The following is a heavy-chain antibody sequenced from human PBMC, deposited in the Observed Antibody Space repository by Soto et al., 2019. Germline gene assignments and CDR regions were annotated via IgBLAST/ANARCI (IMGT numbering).Heavy chain of an antibody. Sequence: QVQLQQWGAGLLKPSETLSLTCAVYGGSFSGYYWTWIRRPPGTGLEWIGEINPGGSTYYNPSLKSRVTISVDTSKNQFSLKLTSVTAADTAVYYCARDKITGLFDYWGQGTLVTVSS. CDR3: ARDKITGLFDY. V-gene: IGHV4-34*01. CDR2: INPGGST. D-gene: IGHD2-8*02. J-gene: IGHJ4*02. CDR1: GGSFSGYY.